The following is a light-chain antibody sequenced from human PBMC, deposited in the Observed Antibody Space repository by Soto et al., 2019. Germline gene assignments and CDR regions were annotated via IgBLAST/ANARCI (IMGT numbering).Light chain of an antibody. V-gene: IGKV1-8*01. Sequence: RVTNSLFSFSASTGDRVTITCRASQGISSYLAWYQQKPGKAPKLLIYAASTLQSGVPSRFSGSGSGTDFTLTISCLQSEDFATYYCQQYYSYPITFGHGTRLEIK. J-gene: IGKJ5*01. CDR1: QGISSY. CDR2: AAS. CDR3: QQYYSYPIT.